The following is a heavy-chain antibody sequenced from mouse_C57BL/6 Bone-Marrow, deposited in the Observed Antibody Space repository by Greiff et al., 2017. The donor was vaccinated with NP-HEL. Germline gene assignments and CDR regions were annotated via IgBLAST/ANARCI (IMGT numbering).Heavy chain of an antibody. CDR3: ASPYDYDVARFAY. V-gene: IGHV5-6*01. Sequence: EVQLVESGGDLVKPGGSLKLSCAASGFTFSSYGMSWVRQTPDKRLEWVATISSGGSYTYYPDSVKGRFTISRDNAKNTLYLQMSSLKSEDTAMYYCASPYDYDVARFAYWGQGTLVTVSA. D-gene: IGHD2-4*01. J-gene: IGHJ3*01. CDR2: ISSGGSYT. CDR1: GFTFSSYG.